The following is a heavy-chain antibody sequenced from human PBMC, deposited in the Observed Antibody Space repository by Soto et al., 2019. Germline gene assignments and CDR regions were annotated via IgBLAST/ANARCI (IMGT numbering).Heavy chain of an antibody. CDR1: GFTFSSYS. J-gene: IGHJ4*02. Sequence: EVQLVESGGGLVKPGGSLRLSCAASGFTFSSYSMNWVRQAPGKGLEWVSSISSSSSYIYYADSVKGRFTISRDNGKTSLYLQMNRLRAEDTAVYYCASHPRDSSCYWYDFDYWGQGTLVTVSS. V-gene: IGHV3-21*01. D-gene: IGHD3-22*01. CDR3: ASHPRDSSCYWYDFDY. CDR2: ISSSSSYI.